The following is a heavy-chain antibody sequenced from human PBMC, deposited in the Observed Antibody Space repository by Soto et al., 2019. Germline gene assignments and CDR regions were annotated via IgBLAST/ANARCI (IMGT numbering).Heavy chain of an antibody. Sequence: GSLRLSCAASGFTFSSYEMNWVRQAPGKGLEWVSYISSSGSTIYYADSVKGRFTISRDNAKNSLYLQMNSLRAEDTAVYYCARQGNYYFDYWGQGTLVTVSS. CDR3: ARQGNYYFDY. V-gene: IGHV3-48*03. CDR2: ISSSGSTI. J-gene: IGHJ4*02. D-gene: IGHD4-4*01. CDR1: GFTFSSYE.